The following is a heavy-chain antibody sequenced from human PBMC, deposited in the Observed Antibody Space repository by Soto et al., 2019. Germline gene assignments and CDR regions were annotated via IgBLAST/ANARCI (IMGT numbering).Heavy chain of an antibody. CDR3: AREWYDILTGYYIGYFDY. CDR1: GFTFSSYG. Sequence: GGSLRLSCAASGFTFSSYGMHWVRQAPGKGLEWVAVIWYDGSNKYYADSVKGRFTISRDNSKNTLYLQMNSLRAEDTAVYYCAREWYDILTGYYIGYFDYWGQGTLVTVSS. D-gene: IGHD3-9*01. J-gene: IGHJ4*02. V-gene: IGHV3-33*01. CDR2: IWYDGSNK.